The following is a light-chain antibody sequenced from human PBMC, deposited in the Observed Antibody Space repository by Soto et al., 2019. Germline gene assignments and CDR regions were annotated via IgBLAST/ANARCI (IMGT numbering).Light chain of an antibody. CDR2: EVN. CDR3: FSYTSSSTYV. V-gene: IGLV2-14*03. CDR1: NNDIGGYNY. Sequence: QSALTQPASVSGSPGQSITVPCTGTNNDIGGYNYVSWYQQHPGKVPKLILYEVNIRPSGISDRFSGSKSGNTASLTISGLQAEDEADYYCFSYTSSSTYVFGIGTKVTVL. J-gene: IGLJ1*01.